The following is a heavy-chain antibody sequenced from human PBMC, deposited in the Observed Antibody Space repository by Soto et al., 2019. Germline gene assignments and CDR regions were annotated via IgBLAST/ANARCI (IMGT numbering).Heavy chain of an antibody. J-gene: IGHJ6*02. D-gene: IGHD4-4*01. V-gene: IGHV5-51*01. CDR2: IYPGDSDT. Sequence: GESLKISCKGSGYTFTDYWIGWVRQLPGKGLEWMGIIYPGDSDTRYSPSFQGHVTITVDKSTSTAYLQWNTLKASDTAMYYCARNISNFGYYYSAMDVWGQGTRVTVSS. CDR3: ARNISNFGYYYSAMDV. CDR1: GYTFTDYW.